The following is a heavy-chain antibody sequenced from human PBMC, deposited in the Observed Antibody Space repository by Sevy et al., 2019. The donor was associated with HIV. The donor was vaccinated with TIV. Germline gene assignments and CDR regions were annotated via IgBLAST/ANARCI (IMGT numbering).Heavy chain of an antibody. CDR2: ISYDGSNK. V-gene: IGHV3-30-3*01. CDR1: GFTFSSYA. D-gene: IGHD6-19*01. Sequence: GGSLRLSCAASGFTFSSYAMHWVRQAPGKGLEWVAVISYDGSNKYYADSVKGRFTISRDNSKNTLYLQMNSLRAEDTAVYYCARGSPYSSGWTHFDYWGQGTLVTVSS. CDR3: ARGSPYSSGWTHFDY. J-gene: IGHJ4*02.